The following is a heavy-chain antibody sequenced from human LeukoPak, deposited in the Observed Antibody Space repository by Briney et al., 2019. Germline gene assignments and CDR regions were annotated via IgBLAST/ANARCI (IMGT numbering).Heavy chain of an antibody. CDR2: IIPIFGTA. Sequence: ASVKVSCKASGGTFSSYAISWVRQAPGQGLEWMGGIIPIFGTANYAQKFQGRVTITTDESMSTAYMELSSLRSEDTAVYYCASGLRYYYDSSGYFDYWGQGTLVTVSS. J-gene: IGHJ4*02. V-gene: IGHV1-69*05. D-gene: IGHD3-22*01. CDR1: GGTFSSYA. CDR3: ASGLRYYYDSSGYFDY.